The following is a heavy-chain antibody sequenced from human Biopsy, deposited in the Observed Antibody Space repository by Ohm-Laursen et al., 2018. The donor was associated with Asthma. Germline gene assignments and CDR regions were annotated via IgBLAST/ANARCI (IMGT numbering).Heavy chain of an antibody. CDR1: GGSISVSNW. CDR2: IYHLGNA. Sequence: SETLSLTCDVSGGSISVSNWWSWVRQPPGRGLEWIGQIYHLGNANYNPSLKSPVTMSVGKSKNQFSLKLTSVTAADTAVYFCARRWRSYDSSNYYLDQWGQGTLVTVSS. J-gene: IGHJ4*02. V-gene: IGHV4-4*02. D-gene: IGHD3-22*01. CDR3: ARRWRSYDSSNYYLDQ.